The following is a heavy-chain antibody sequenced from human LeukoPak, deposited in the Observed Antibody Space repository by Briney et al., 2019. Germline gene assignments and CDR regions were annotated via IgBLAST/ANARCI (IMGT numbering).Heavy chain of an antibody. CDR2: IYYSGST. Sequence: SETLSLTCTVSGGSISSYYWSWIRQPPGKGLEWIGYIYYSGSTNYNPSLKSRVTISVDTSKNQFSLKMSAVTAADTAVYYCARDGTSFDPWGQGTLVTVSS. D-gene: IGHD1-26*01. CDR1: GGSISSYY. CDR3: ARDGTSFDP. J-gene: IGHJ5*02. V-gene: IGHV4-59*01.